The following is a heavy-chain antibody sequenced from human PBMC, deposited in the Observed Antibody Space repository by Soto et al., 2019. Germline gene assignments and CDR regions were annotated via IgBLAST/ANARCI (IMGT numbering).Heavy chain of an antibody. Sequence: SETLSLTCAVSGGSISTDNWWSWVRQPPGKGLEWIGEMYQSGDSNFNPSLKSRVTISVDKSKNQFSMQMASVTAADTALYYWTRASASSMLRGVVINWGRGTQVTVSS. D-gene: IGHD3-10*01. V-gene: IGHV4-4*02. J-gene: IGHJ4*02. CDR1: GGSISTDNW. CDR2: MYQSGDS. CDR3: TRASASSMLRGVVIN.